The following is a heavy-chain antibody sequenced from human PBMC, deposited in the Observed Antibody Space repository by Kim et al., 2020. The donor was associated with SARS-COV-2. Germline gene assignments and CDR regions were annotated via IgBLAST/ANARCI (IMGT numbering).Heavy chain of an antibody. CDR3: ARAPSSYYDFWSGYL. J-gene: IGHJ4*02. D-gene: IGHD3-3*01. Sequence: DSVKGRFTISRDNSKNTLYLQMNSLRAEDTAVYYCARAPSSYYDFWSGYLWGQGTLVTVSS. V-gene: IGHV3-30*07.